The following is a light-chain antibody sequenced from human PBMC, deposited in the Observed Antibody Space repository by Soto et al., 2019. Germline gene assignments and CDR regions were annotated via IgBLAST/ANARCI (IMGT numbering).Light chain of an antibody. CDR1: QSVSSY. CDR3: QQRSNWPPT. Sequence: PGERATLSCRASQSVSSYLAWYQQKPGQAPRLLIYDASNRATGIPARFSGSGSGTDFTLTISSLEPEDFAVYYCQQRSNWPPTFGQGTKVDIK. CDR2: DAS. J-gene: IGKJ1*01. V-gene: IGKV3-11*01.